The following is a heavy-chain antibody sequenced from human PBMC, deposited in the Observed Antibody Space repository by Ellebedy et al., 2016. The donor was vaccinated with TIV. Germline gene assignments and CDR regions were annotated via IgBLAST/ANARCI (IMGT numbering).Heavy chain of an antibody. Sequence: GESLKISXAASGFTFSSYAMSWVRQAPGKGLEWVSAISGSGGSTYYADSVKGRFTISRDNSKNTLYLQMNSLRAEDTAVYYCARPDYGDYNPYFQHWGQGTLVTVSS. J-gene: IGHJ1*01. CDR1: GFTFSSYA. CDR2: ISGSGGST. V-gene: IGHV3-23*01. CDR3: ARPDYGDYNPYFQH. D-gene: IGHD4-17*01.